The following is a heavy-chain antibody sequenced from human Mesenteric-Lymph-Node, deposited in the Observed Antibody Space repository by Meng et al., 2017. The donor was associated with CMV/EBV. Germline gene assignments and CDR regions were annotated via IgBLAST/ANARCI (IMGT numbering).Heavy chain of an antibody. CDR1: GYTFTSYG. V-gene: IGHV1-18*01. Sequence: ASVTVSCKASGYTFTSYGISWVRQAPGQGLEWMGWISAYNGNTNYAQKLQGRVTMTTDTSTSTAYMELRSLRSDDTAVYYCARDSPTAMLMIYRRNDAFDIWGQGTMVTVSS. CDR2: ISAYNGNT. J-gene: IGHJ3*02. D-gene: IGHD3-16*01. CDR3: ARDSPTAMLMIYRRNDAFDI.